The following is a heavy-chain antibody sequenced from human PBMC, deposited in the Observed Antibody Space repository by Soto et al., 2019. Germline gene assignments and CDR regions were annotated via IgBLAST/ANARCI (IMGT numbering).Heavy chain of an antibody. J-gene: IGHJ4*02. V-gene: IGHV3-30*03. CDR3: ARGMHYAEALL. CDR2: ISYEGSNK. Sequence: HPGGSLRLSCAASGFTFSSYGMHWVRQAPGKGLEWVAVISYEGSNKYYADSVKGRFTISRDNSKNTLYLQMNSLRAEDTAVYYCARGMHYAEALLWGQGTLVSVSS. CDR1: GFTFSSYG. D-gene: IGHD4-17*01.